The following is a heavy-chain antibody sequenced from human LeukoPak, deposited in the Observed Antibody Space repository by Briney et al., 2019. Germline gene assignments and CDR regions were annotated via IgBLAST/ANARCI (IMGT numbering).Heavy chain of an antibody. CDR1: GGSISSYY. CDR3: ARSGYYYDSSGYWTADY. V-gene: IGHV4-4*07. J-gene: IGHJ4*02. CDR2: IYTSGST. D-gene: IGHD3-22*01. Sequence: SETLSLPCTVSGGSISSYYWSWIRQPAGKGLEWIGRIYTSGSTNYNPSLKSRVTMSVDTSKNQFSLKLSSVTAADTAVYYCARSGYYYDSSGYWTADYWGQGTLVTVSS.